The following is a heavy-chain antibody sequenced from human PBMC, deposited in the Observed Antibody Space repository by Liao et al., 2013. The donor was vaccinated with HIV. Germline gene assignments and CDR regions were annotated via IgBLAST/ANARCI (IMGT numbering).Heavy chain of an antibody. J-gene: IGHJ4*02. CDR2: IYTSGST. V-gene: IGHV4-4*07. CDR3: ARADNWGSPHFDY. CDR1: GGSISSYY. Sequence: QVQLQESGPGLVKPSETLSLTCTVSGGSISSYYWSWIRQPAGKGLEWIGRIYTSGSTNDNPSLKSRVTMSVDTSKNQFSLKLSSVTAADTAVYYCARADNWGSPHFDYWAREPWSPSPQ. D-gene: IGHD7-27*01.